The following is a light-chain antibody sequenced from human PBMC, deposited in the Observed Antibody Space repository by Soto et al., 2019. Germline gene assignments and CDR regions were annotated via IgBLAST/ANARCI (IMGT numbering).Light chain of an antibody. CDR2: DVS. CDR3: SSYTRSSTLYVV. Sequence: QSVLTQPASVSGSPGQSITISCTGTSSDVGGYNYVSWYQQHPGKAPKLMIYDVSNRPSGISNRFSGSKSGNTASLTISRLHAEDEADYYCSSYTRSSTLYVVFGGGTKQTVL. V-gene: IGLV2-14*01. J-gene: IGLJ2*01. CDR1: SSDVGGYNY.